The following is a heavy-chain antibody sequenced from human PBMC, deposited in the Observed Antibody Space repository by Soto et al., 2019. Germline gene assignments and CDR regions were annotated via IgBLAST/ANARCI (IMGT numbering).Heavy chain of an antibody. CDR3: ARKYYYDSSGYPNWFDP. D-gene: IGHD3-22*01. CDR1: GFTFSNYG. J-gene: IGHJ5*02. Sequence: QVQLVESGGGVVQPGTSLRLSCAASGFTFSNYGMHWVRQAPGKGLEWVAVIWYDGSNKYYADSVKGRFTISRDNSKNTLYLQMNSLRAEDTAVYYCARKYYYDSSGYPNWFDPWGQGTLVTVSS. CDR2: IWYDGSNK. V-gene: IGHV3-33*01.